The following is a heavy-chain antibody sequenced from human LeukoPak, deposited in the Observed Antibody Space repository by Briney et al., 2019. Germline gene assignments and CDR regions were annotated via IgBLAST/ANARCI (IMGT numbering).Heavy chain of an antibody. CDR2: IIPILGIA. CDR1: GGTFSSYA. D-gene: IGHD5-12*01. J-gene: IGHJ4*02. V-gene: IGHV1-69*04. CDR3: ARDLGYSGYDSIYYFDY. Sequence: SVKASCKASGGTFSSYAISWVRQAPGQGLEWMGRIIPILGIANYAQKFQGRVTITADKSTSTAYMELSSLRSEDTAVYYCARDLGYSGYDSIYYFDYWGQGTLVTVSS.